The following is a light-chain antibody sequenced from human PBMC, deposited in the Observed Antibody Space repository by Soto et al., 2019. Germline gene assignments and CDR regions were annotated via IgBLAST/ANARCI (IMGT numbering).Light chain of an antibody. CDR3: QQYNSYSIT. Sequence: DIQMTQSPSTQSASVGDRVTITCRASQSISSWLAWYQQKPGKAPKLLIYDASSLESGVPSRFSGSGSGTEFTLTISSLQPDDFATYYCQQYNSYSITFGPGTKVDIK. CDR2: DAS. CDR1: QSISSW. V-gene: IGKV1-5*01. J-gene: IGKJ3*01.